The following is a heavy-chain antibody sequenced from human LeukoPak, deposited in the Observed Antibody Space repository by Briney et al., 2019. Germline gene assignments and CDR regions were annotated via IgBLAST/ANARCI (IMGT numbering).Heavy chain of an antibody. D-gene: IGHD3-3*01. J-gene: IGHJ6*03. CDR2: IIPILGIA. Sequence: SVNVSCKASGGTFSSYTISWVRQAPGQGLEWMGRIIPILGIANYAQKFQGRVTITADKSTSTAYMELSSLRSEDTAVYYCAREKDFGVVISPRYYYYYMDVWGKGTTVTVSS. CDR3: AREKDFGVVISPRYYYYYMDV. V-gene: IGHV1-69*04. CDR1: GGTFSSYT.